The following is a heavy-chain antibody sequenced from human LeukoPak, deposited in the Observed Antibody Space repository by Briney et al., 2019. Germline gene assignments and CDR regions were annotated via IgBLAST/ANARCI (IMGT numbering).Heavy chain of an antibody. CDR3: ARDALDIVGGRDLYFDN. J-gene: IGHJ4*02. CDR1: GYSFTGYY. CDR2: INPNSGDT. D-gene: IGHD1-26*01. Sequence: ASVKVSFKASGYSFTGYYIHWVRQAPGQRLEWMGWINPNSGDTKYAQKFQGRVTMTRDTSISTAYMEVSSLRSDDAAVYYCARDALDIVGGRDLYFDNWGQGTLVTVSS. V-gene: IGHV1-2*02.